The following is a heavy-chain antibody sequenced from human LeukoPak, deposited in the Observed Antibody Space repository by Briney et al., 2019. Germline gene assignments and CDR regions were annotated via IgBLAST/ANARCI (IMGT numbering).Heavy chain of an antibody. V-gene: IGHV4-61*01. CDR1: GYSISSGYY. J-gene: IGHJ4*02. CDR2: IYYSGST. Sequence: TSSETLSLTCTVSGYSISSGYYWGWIRQPPGKGLEWIGYIYYSGSTNYNPSLKSRVTISVDTSKNQFSLKLSSVTAADTAVYYCARASPVYGDYAPDFDYWGQGTLVTVSS. D-gene: IGHD4-17*01. CDR3: ARASPVYGDYAPDFDY.